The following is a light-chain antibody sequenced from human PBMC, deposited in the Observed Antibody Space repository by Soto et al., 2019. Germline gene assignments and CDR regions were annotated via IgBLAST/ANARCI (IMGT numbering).Light chain of an antibody. V-gene: IGKV4-1*01. Sequence: DIVMTQSPDSLAVSLVERATINCKSSQVVLYTSNNKNYLAWYQQKPGQPPRLLIYWASTRESGVPDRFSGSGSGTDFTLTIGSLQAEDVAIYYCQQYYSSLTFG. CDR1: QVVLYTSNNKNY. CDR2: WAS. CDR3: QQYYSSLT. J-gene: IGKJ3*01.